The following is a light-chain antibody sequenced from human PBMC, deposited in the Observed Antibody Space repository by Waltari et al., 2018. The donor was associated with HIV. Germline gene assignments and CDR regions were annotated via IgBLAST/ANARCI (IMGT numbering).Light chain of an antibody. J-gene: IGLJ1*01. CDR2: GKD. CDR3: DSRDSNDIHHV. CDR1: SLRKYS. V-gene: IGLV3-19*01. Sequence: SSELTQDPAVSVALGQTVRITCQGDSLRKYSAHWDQQKPGQAPVVVMYGKDNRPSGIPARLPGASSGNTGTVTITGAQAEDEADYYCDSRDSNDIHHVFGTGTKVT.